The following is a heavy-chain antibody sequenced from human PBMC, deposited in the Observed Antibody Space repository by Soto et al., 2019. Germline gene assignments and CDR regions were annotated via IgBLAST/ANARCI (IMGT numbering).Heavy chain of an antibody. CDR3: AREVDFAGSDY. J-gene: IGHJ4*02. CDR2: IYYNGNT. V-gene: IGHV4-31*03. D-gene: IGHD3-9*01. CDR1: GASISCGGHC. Sequence: SETLSLTCTVSGASISCGGHCWSWIRQHPGKGLEWIGYIYYNGNTYYNPSLNGRVIISMDTSKNHFSLKLSSVTVADTAVYYCAREVDFAGSDYWGQGTLVTVSS.